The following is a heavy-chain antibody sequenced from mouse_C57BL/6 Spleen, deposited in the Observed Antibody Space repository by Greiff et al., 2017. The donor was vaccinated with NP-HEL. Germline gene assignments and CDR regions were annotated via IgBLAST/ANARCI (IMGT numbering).Heavy chain of an antibody. CDR2: ISGGGSYT. CDR3: ARDRDDYGVNYFDY. D-gene: IGHD2-4*01. J-gene: IGHJ2*01. CDR1: GFTFSSYA. V-gene: IGHV5-4*01. Sequence: EVHLVESGGGLVKPGGSLKLSCAASGFTFSSYAMSWVRQTPEKRLEWVATISGGGSYTYYPDNVKGRSTISRDNAKNNLYLQLSHLKSEDTAMYYCARDRDDYGVNYFDYWGQGTPLTVSS.